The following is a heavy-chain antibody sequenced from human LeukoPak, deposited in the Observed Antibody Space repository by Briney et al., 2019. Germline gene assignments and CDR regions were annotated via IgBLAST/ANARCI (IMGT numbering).Heavy chain of an antibody. CDR2: IRSKAYGGTT. CDR1: GFTFGDYA. D-gene: IGHD3-3*01. Sequence: GGSLRLSCTASGFTFGDYAKSWFRQAPGKGLEWVGFIRSKAYGGTTEYAASVKGRFTISRDDSKSIAYLQMNSLKTEDTAVYCCTRVGYDFWSGYPYFDYWGQGTLVTVSS. J-gene: IGHJ4*02. CDR3: TRVGYDFWSGYPYFDY. V-gene: IGHV3-49*03.